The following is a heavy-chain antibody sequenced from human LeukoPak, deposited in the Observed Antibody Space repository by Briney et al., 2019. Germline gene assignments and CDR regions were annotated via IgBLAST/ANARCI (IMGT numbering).Heavy chain of an antibody. J-gene: IGHJ4*02. CDR3: ARDIRAGSLRGADY. CDR2: ISAYSGNT. D-gene: IGHD1-26*01. V-gene: IGHV1-18*01. Sequence: ASVKVSCKASGYTFISYGISWVRQAPGQGLEWMGWISAYSGNTNYAQKLQGRVTMTTDTSTSTAYMELRSLRSDDTAVYYCARDIRAGSLRGADYWGQGTLVTVSS. CDR1: GYTFISYG.